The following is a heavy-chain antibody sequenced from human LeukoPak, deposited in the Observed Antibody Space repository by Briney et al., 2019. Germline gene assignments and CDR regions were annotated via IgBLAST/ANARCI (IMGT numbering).Heavy chain of an antibody. CDR3: ARGDAFSGDH. J-gene: IGHJ4*02. CDR1: GFTFSDFW. V-gene: IGHV3-7*04. Sequence: PGGSLRLSCAVSGFTFSDFWMSWVRQAPGRGLEWVANIHPEGNEEYHVESVKGRFTISRDNAKNSLFRQMNGLRVEDTAVYYCARGDAFSGDHWGQGTLVTVSS. CDR2: IHPEGNEE.